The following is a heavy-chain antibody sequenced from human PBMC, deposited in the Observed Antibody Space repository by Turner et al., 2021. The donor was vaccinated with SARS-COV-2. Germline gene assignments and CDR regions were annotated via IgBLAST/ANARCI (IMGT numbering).Heavy chain of an antibody. CDR2: IYWDDDN. V-gene: IGHV2-5*02. D-gene: IGHD3-10*01. CDR3: EHSPLKRRRVPFDY. Sequence: QITFKESGPTLVKPTQTLPLTSSFPGLSLSTRGVGVGWIRQHPVKALEWLALIYWDDDNRYSASLKSRLTITNYTTRNQVVLTMTNVDPVDTAKYYSEHSPLKRRRVPFDYWGQGTLVTVSS. CDR1: GLSLSTRGVG. J-gene: IGHJ4*02.